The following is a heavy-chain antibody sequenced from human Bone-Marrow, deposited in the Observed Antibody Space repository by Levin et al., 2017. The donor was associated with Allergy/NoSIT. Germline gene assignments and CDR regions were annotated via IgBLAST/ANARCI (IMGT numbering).Heavy chain of an antibody. CDR2: VGYDGDYE. V-gene: IGHV3-30*03. Sequence: GGSLRLSCVGSEFTFDNHGIHWVRQAPGKGLEWVSVVGYDGDYEHYADSVKGRFTVSRDNSKNTVYLQMSSLRPEDTALYYCARSAGNYRNDFDSWGRGVVVTVSS. CDR1: EFTFDNHG. CDR3: ARSAGNYRNDFDS. J-gene: IGHJ4*02. D-gene: IGHD4-11*01.